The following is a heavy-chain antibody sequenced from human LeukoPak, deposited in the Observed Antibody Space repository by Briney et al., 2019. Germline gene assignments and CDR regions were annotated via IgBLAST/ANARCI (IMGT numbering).Heavy chain of an antibody. D-gene: IGHD3-9*01. V-gene: IGHV3-30*02. Sequence: GGSLRLSCAASGFTFDTYGMHWVRQAPGKGLEWVALIRYDGSNGYYLESVKGRFTISRDNSKNTLYLQMNSLRAEDTAVYYCAKGARSHVLIFDYWGPGALVTVSS. J-gene: IGHJ4*02. CDR2: IRYDGSNG. CDR3: AKGARSHVLIFDY. CDR1: GFTFDTYG.